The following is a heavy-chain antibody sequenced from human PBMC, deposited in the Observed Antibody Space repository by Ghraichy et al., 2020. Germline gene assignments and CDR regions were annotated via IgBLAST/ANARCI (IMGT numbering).Heavy chain of an antibody. D-gene: IGHD6-19*01. CDR2: SSGSGGST. J-gene: IGHJ5*02. Sequence: GESLNISCAASGFTFSSYAMSWVRQAPGKGLEWVSASSGSGGSTYYADSVKGRFTISRDNSKNTLYLQMNSLRAEDTAVYYCAKDGSSGWYGEATYNWFDPWGQGTLVTVSS. CDR1: GFTFSSYA. V-gene: IGHV3-23*01. CDR3: AKDGSSGWYGEATYNWFDP.